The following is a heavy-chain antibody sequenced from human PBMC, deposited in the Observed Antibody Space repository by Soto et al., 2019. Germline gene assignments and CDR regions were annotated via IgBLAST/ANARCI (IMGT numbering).Heavy chain of an antibody. CDR3: AKAEPLLLWFGELSS. D-gene: IGHD3-10*01. Sequence: EVHLLESGGGLVQPGGYLRLSCAASGVTFSSYAMSWVRQAPGKGLEWVSTISDSGGGTYYADSVKGRFTISRDNSNNTLSLQMNSLRAEDTAVYYCAKAEPLLLWFGELSSWGQGTLVTVS. V-gene: IGHV3-23*01. J-gene: IGHJ4*02. CDR1: GVTFSSYA. CDR2: ISDSGGGT.